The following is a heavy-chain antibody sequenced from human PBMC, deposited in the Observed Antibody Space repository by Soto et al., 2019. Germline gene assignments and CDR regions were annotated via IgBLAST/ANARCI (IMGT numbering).Heavy chain of an antibody. CDR1: GFSLSTSGVG. CDR2: IYWDDDK. J-gene: IGHJ4*02. Sequence: QITLKESGPTLVKPTQTLTLTCTFSGFSLSTSGVGVGWIRQPPGKALEWLALIYWDDDKRYSPSLKSRLTISKGTCTNPVVLTMTNMDPVDTATYYSVHTVGYGLRIRNSFDYWGQGTLVTVSS. D-gene: IGHD2-2*03. CDR3: VHTVGYGLRIRNSFDY. V-gene: IGHV2-5*02.